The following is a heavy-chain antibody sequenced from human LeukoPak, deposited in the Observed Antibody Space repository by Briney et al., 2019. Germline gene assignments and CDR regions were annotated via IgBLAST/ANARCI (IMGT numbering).Heavy chain of an antibody. J-gene: IGHJ4*02. CDR3: ARDYLRDYYDSSGPFSN. CDR2: IYTSGST. D-gene: IGHD3-22*01. V-gene: IGHV4-4*07. Sequence: PSETLSLTCTVSGGSISSYYWSWTRQPAGKGLEWIGRIYTSGSTNYNPSLKSRVTMSVDTSKNQFSLKLSSVTAADTAVYYCARDYLRDYYDSSGPFSNWGQGTLVTVSS. CDR1: GGSISSYY.